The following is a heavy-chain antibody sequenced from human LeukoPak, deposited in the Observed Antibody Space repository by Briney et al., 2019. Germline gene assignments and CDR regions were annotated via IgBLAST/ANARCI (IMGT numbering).Heavy chain of an antibody. CDR2: INWSGGGL. J-gene: IGHJ3*02. Sequence: PGGSLRLSCAASGFTFDDYGMTWVRQAPGKGLEWVSGINWSGGGLSYGDSVKGRFTISRDNAKNSLYLEMNSLRAEDTALYFCARVGIVGATGTLDAFDIWGQGTMVTVSS. V-gene: IGHV3-20*04. D-gene: IGHD1-26*01. CDR1: GFTFDDYG. CDR3: ARVGIVGATGTLDAFDI.